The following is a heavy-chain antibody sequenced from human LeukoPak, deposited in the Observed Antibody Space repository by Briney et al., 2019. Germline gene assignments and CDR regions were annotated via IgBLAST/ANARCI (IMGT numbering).Heavy chain of an antibody. CDR2: IKSKTDGGTT. Sequence: GGSLRLSCAASGFTFSNAWMSWVRQAPGKGLEWVGRIKSKTDGGTTDYAAPVKGRFTISRDDSKSTLYLQMNSLKTEDTAVYYCTTLAAAGRRVEDYWGQGTLVTVSS. D-gene: IGHD6-13*01. V-gene: IGHV3-15*01. CDR3: TTLAAAGRRVEDY. J-gene: IGHJ4*02. CDR1: GFTFSNAW.